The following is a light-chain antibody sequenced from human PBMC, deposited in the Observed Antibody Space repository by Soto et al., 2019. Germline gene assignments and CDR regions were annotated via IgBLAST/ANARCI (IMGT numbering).Light chain of an antibody. CDR2: GAS. J-gene: IGKJ1*01. Sequence: EIVLTQSPGTLSLSPGERATLSCRASQSVSSSYLAWYQQKPGQAPRLLIYGASSRATGIPGRFSGSGSGTDFTLTISRLEPEDFAVYYCQQYGSSRTFGQGTKVDTK. CDR3: QQYGSSRT. V-gene: IGKV3-20*01. CDR1: QSVSSSY.